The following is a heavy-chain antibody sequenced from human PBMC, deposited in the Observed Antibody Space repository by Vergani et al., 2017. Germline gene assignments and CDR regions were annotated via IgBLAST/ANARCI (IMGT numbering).Heavy chain of an antibody. D-gene: IGHD4-23*01. Sequence: QVQLVESGGGVVQPGGSLILSCAASGFTFSSYGMHWVRQAPGKGLEWVAFIRYDGSNKYYADSVKGRFTISRDNSKNTLYLQMNSLRAEDTAVYYCAKGHYGVNSADYWGQGTLVTVSS. CDR3: AKGHYGVNSADY. V-gene: IGHV3-30*02. J-gene: IGHJ4*02. CDR2: IRYDGSNK. CDR1: GFTFSSYG.